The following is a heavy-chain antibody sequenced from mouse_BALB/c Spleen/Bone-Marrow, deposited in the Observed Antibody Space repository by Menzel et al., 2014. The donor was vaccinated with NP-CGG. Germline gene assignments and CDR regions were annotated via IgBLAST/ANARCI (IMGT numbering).Heavy chain of an antibody. CDR2: INPYNDGT. Sequence: EVQLQESGPELVKPGASVKMSCKASGYTFTSYVMHWVKQKPGQGLEWIGYINPYNDGTKYNEKFKGRATLTSDKSSSTAYMELSSLTSEDSAVYYCAGGRGYFDYWGQGTTLTVSS. D-gene: IGHD3-3*01. CDR1: GYTFTSYV. V-gene: IGHV1-14*01. CDR3: AGGRGYFDY. J-gene: IGHJ2*01.